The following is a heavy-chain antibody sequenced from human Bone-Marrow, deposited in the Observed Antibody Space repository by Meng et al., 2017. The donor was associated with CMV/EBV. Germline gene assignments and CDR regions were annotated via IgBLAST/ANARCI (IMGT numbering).Heavy chain of an antibody. D-gene: IGHD5-24*01. J-gene: IGHJ6*02. CDR1: GYTFTGYY. V-gene: IGHV1-2*02. Sequence: ASVKVSCKASGYTFTGYYMHWVRQAPGQGLEWMGWINPNSGGKNYAQKFQGRVTMTRDTSISTAYMKLSRLRSDDTAVYYCARAVNTYFNYYAMDVWGQGTTVTVSS. CDR2: INPNSGGK. CDR3: ARAVNTYFNYYAMDV.